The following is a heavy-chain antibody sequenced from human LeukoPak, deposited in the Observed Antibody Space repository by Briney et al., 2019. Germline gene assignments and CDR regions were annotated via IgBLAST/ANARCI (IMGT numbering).Heavy chain of an antibody. V-gene: IGHV4-4*07. CDR3: ARGLNQYYFDS. J-gene: IGHJ4*02. Sequence: TTSETLSLTCNVSGGSISNSYWNWIRQPAGKGLEWIGRSHTSGSTYYIPSLKRRVTMSLDTSNNHFSLKLTSVTAADTALYYCARGLNQYYFDSWGQGILVTVSS. CDR1: GGSISNSY. CDR2: SHTSGST. D-gene: IGHD1-14*01.